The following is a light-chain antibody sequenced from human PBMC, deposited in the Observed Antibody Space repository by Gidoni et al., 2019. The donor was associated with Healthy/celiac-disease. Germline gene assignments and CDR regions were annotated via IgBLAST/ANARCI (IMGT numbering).Light chain of an antibody. CDR3: CSYAGSSTFV. CDR2: EGS. V-gene: IGLV2-23*03. J-gene: IGLJ2*01. CDR1: NSDVGSYNL. Sequence: QSALTQPASVSRSPGQSFTISCTGTNSDVGSYNLVSWYQQHPGKAPKLMIYEGSKRPSGVSNRFSGSKSGNTASLTISGLQAEDEADYYCCSYAGSSTFVFGGGTKLTVL.